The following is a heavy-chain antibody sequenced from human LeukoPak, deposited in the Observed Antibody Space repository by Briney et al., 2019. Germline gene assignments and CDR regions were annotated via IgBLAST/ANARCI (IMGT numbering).Heavy chain of an antibody. CDR3: ARDSCGGDCSFDY. Sequence: SETLSFTCTGSGGTISSNYWSWIRQPPGKGLEWIGYIYYSGSTNYNPSLKSRVTISVDTSKNQFSLKLSSVTAADTAVYYCARDSCGGDCSFDYWGQGTLVTVSS. D-gene: IGHD2-21*02. J-gene: IGHJ4*02. V-gene: IGHV4-59*01. CDR1: GGTISSNY. CDR2: IYYSGST.